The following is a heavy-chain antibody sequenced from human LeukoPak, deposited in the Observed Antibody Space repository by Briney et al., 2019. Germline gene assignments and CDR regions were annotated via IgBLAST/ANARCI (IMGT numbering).Heavy chain of an antibody. D-gene: IGHD4-17*01. CDR3: TKLMTTGRGYAFDI. Sequence: GGSLRLSCAASGFTFSGSAMHWVRQASGKGLEWVGRIRSKANSYATAYAASVKGRLTISRDDSKNTAYLQMNSLKTEDTAVYYCTKLMTTGRGYAFDIWGQGTMVTVSS. CDR1: GFTFSGSA. V-gene: IGHV3-73*01. J-gene: IGHJ3*02. CDR2: IRSKANSYAT.